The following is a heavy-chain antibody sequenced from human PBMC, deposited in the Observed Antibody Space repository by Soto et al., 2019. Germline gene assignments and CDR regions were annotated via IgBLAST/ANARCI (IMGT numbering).Heavy chain of an antibody. CDR2: ISGSGGNT. CDR3: ENRPRYYNMDV. Sequence: PGGSLRLSCAASQFTFSSYAMTWVRQAPGKGLEWVSGISGSGGNTYYADSVKGRFTISRDNSKNTLYLQMNSLRADDTAIYFCENRPRYYNMDVWGQGTTVTVSS. CDR1: QFTFSSYA. V-gene: IGHV3-23*01. J-gene: IGHJ6*02.